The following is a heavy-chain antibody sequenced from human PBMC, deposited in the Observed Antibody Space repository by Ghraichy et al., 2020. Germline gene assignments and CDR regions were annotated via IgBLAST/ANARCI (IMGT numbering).Heavy chain of an antibody. CDR2: IWYDGSNK. J-gene: IGHJ5*02. CDR3: ARDFYGSSGWVAYYNWFDP. Sequence: GGSLRLSCAASGFTFSSYGMHWVRQAPGKGLEWVAVIWYDGSNKYYADSVKGRFTISRDNSKNTQYLQMNSLRAEDTAGYYCARDFYGSSGWVAYYNWFDPWGQGTLVTVSS. CDR1: GFTFSSYG. V-gene: IGHV3-33*01. D-gene: IGHD3-22*01.